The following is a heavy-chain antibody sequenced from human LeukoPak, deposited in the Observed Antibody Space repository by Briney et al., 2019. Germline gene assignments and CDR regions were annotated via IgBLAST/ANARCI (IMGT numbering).Heavy chain of an antibody. J-gene: IGHJ4*02. D-gene: IGHD6-6*01. CDR3: AKDKYSSSSGYDY. Sequence: PGGSLRLSCAASGFTFSSYAMSWVRQAPGKGLEWVSTISGSGGSTYYADSVKGRFTISRDNSKNTLYLQMNSLRAEDTAVYYCAKDKYSSSSGYDYWGQGTLVTVSS. V-gene: IGHV3-23*01. CDR1: GFTFSSYA. CDR2: ISGSGGST.